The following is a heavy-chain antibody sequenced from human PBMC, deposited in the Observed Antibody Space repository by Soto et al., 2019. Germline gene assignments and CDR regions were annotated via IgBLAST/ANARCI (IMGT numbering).Heavy chain of an antibody. CDR2: IYYSGST. J-gene: IGHJ6*02. CDR1: GGFVSSGSHY. D-gene: IGHD5-18*01. Sequence: SETLSLTCTVSGGFVSSGSHYWSWIRHPKGTGLEWIGYIYYSGSTNYNPSLKSRVTISVDTSKNQFSLKLSSVTAADTAVYYCAKARIQLWVPRAYLYGMDVWGQGTTVTVS. CDR3: AKARIQLWVPRAYLYGMDV. V-gene: IGHV4-61*01.